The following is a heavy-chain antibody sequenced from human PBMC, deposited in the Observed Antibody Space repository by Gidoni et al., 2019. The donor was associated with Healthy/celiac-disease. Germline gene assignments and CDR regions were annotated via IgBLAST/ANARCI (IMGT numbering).Heavy chain of an antibody. CDR1: GGSISSYY. CDR3: ARDRVGATTVFDP. CDR2: IYYSGST. V-gene: IGHV4-59*01. Sequence: QVQLQESAPGLVKPSETLSLTCTVSGGSISSYYWSWIRQPPGKGLEWFGYIYYSGSTNYNPSLKSRVTISVDTSKNQFSLKLSSVTAADTAVYYCARDRVGATTVFDPWGQGTLVTVSS. D-gene: IGHD1-26*01. J-gene: IGHJ5*02.